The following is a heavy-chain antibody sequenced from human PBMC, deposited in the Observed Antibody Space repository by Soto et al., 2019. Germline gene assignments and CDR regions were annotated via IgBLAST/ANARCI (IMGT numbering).Heavy chain of an antibody. Sequence: EVQLVESGGGLVQPGGSLRLSCAASGFTFNNYWMSWVRQAPGKGLEWVANINQDGSVKYYGASVEDRFTVSRDNPKNSLFLRMNSLRAGDTAMYYCSRIGYSSSSEDYWGQGTQVTVSS. CDR1: GFTFNNYW. D-gene: IGHD6-6*01. CDR3: SRIGYSSSSEDY. J-gene: IGHJ4*02. CDR2: INQDGSVK. V-gene: IGHV3-7*05.